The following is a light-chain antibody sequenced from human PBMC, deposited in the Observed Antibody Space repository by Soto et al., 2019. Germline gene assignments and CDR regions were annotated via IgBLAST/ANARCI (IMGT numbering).Light chain of an antibody. V-gene: IGKV1-39*01. CDR2: AVS. CDR1: HSISSY. J-gene: IGKJ2*01. Sequence: DIQMTQSPSSLSASVGDRVTITCRASHSISSYLNWYQQKPGKAPKLLIYAVSTLQGGVPPRFSGSGSGTDFTLTFSSLQPEDFATYYCQQSYNTPRTLGQGTKLEIK. CDR3: QQSYNTPRT.